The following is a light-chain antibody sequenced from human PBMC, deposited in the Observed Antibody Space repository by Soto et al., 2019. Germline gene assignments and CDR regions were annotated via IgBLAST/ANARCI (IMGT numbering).Light chain of an antibody. V-gene: IGLV2-14*01. CDR2: EVS. J-gene: IGLJ1*01. CDR3: SSYPGSSTYV. CDR1: SGDVGGYNY. Sequence: QSALTQPASVSGSPGQSITISCTGTSGDVGGYNYVSWYQQHPGKAPKLMIYEVSTRPSGVSDRFSGSKSDNTASLTISGLQAEDEADYSCSSYPGSSTYVFGTGTKLTVL.